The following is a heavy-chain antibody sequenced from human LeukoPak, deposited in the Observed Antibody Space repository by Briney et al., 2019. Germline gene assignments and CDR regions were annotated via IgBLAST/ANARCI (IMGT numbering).Heavy chain of an antibody. V-gene: IGHV1-2*02. Sequence: GASVKVSCKASGYTFTGYYMHWVRQAPGQGLEWMGWINPNSGGTNYAQKFQGRVTMTRDTSISTAYMELSRLRSDDTAVYYCARVGGYSYGSVKGDAFDIWGQGTMVTVSS. CDR3: ARVGGYSYGSVKGDAFDI. CDR2: INPNSGGT. CDR1: GYTFTGYY. J-gene: IGHJ3*02. D-gene: IGHD5-18*01.